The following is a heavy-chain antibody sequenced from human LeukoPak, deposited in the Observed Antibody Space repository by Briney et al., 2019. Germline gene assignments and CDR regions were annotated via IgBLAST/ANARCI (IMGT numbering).Heavy chain of an antibody. CDR3: ARGQSGTDIPRAGRYFDL. CDR2: INHSGST. V-gene: IGHV4-34*01. J-gene: IGHJ2*01. D-gene: IGHD3-3*01. CDR1: GGSFSGYY. Sequence: SETLSLTCAVYGGSFSGYYWSWIRQPPGKGLEWIGEINHSGSTNYNPSLKSRVTISVDTSKNQFSLKLSSVTAADTAVYYCARGQSGTDIPRAGRYFDLWGRGTLVTVSS.